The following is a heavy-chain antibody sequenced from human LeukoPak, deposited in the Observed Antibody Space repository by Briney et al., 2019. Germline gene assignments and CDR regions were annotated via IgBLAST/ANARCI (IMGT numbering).Heavy chain of an antibody. Sequence: SETLSLTCAVYGGSFSGYYWSRIRQPPGKGLEWIGEINHSGSTNYNPSLKSRVTISVDTSKNQFSLKLSSVTAADTAVYYCARGRLILTMIVVVTRYYFDYWGQGTLVTVSS. CDR3: ARGRLILTMIVVVTRYYFDY. CDR2: INHSGST. J-gene: IGHJ4*02. CDR1: GGSFSGYY. V-gene: IGHV4-34*01. D-gene: IGHD3-22*01.